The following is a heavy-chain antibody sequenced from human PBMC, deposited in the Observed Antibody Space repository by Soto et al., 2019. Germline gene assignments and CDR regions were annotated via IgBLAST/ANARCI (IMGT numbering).Heavy chain of an antibody. CDR1: GFTFSSYA. V-gene: IGHV3-23*01. CDR3: AKARDNQSKYRNPQYYFDY. D-gene: IGHD3-16*02. Sequence: GWSLRLSRAASGFTFSSYAMSWVRQAPGKGLEWVSAISGSGGSTYYADSVKGRFTISRDNSKNTLYLQMNSLRAEDTAVYYRAKARDNQSKYRNPQYYFDYWGQGTLVTVSS. CDR2: ISGSGGST. J-gene: IGHJ4*02.